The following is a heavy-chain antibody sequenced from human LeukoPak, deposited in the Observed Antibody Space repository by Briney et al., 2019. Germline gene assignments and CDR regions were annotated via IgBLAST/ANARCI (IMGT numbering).Heavy chain of an antibody. CDR2: INSDGSST. D-gene: IGHD3-3*01. V-gene: IGHV3-74*01. Sequence: PGGSLRLSCAASEFTFSNYWTHWVRQAPGKGLVWVSRINSDGSSTSYADSVKGRFTISRDNAKNTLYLQMNSLRVEDTAVYYCARGFTIFGVVNDGFDIWGQGTTVTVSS. CDR1: EFTFSNYW. CDR3: ARGFTIFGVVNDGFDI. J-gene: IGHJ3*02.